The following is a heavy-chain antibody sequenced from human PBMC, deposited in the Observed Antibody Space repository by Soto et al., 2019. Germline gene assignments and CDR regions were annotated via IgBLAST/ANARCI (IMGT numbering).Heavy chain of an antibody. J-gene: IGHJ4*02. Sequence: GGSLRLSCAASGFTFSSYSMNWVRQAPGKGLEWVSSISSSSSYIYYADSVKGRFTIPRDNAKNSLYLQMNSLRAEDTAVYYCARDPGFNFDYWGQGTLVTVSS. V-gene: IGHV3-21*01. CDR2: ISSSSSYI. CDR3: ARDPGFNFDY. CDR1: GFTFSSYS.